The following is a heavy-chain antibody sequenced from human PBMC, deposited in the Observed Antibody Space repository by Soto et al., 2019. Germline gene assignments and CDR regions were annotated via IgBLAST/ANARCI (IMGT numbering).Heavy chain of an antibody. CDR3: ARVGVVTAKTMVGYYYYGMDV. CDR1: GGSISSGGYY. V-gene: IGHV4-31*03. Sequence: PSETLSLTCTVSGGSISSGGYYWSWIRQHPGKGLEWIGYIYYSGSTYYNPSLKSRVTISVDTSKNQFSLKLSSVTAADTAVYYCARVGVVTAKTMVGYYYYGMDVWGQGTTVTVSS. D-gene: IGHD3-3*01. J-gene: IGHJ6*02. CDR2: IYYSGST.